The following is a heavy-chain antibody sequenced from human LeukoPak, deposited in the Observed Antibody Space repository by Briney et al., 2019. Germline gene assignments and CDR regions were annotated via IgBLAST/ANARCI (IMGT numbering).Heavy chain of an antibody. D-gene: IGHD3-22*01. Sequence: SETLSLTCTVSGGSISSYYWSWIRQPAGKGLEWIGRIYTSGSTNYNPSLKSRVTMSVDTSKNQFSLKLSSVTAADTAVYYCARETGVDYYDSSSYFDYWGQGTLVTVSS. J-gene: IGHJ4*02. V-gene: IGHV4-4*07. CDR3: ARETGVDYYDSSSYFDY. CDR1: GGSISSYY. CDR2: IYTSGST.